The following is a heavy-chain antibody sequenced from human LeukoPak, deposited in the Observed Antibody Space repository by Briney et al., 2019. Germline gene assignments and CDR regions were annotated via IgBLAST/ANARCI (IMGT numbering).Heavy chain of an antibody. Sequence: SETLSLTCTVSGGAISPYYWSWVRQPPGKGLEWIGYIYHDGDTNYNPSLKSRITMSVDTSKTQFSLKLSSVTAADTAVYYCARGGSIGRDFDYWGQGTLVTVSS. CDR1: GGAISPYY. D-gene: IGHD1-26*01. CDR2: IYHDGDT. V-gene: IGHV4-59*01. J-gene: IGHJ4*02. CDR3: ARGGSIGRDFDY.